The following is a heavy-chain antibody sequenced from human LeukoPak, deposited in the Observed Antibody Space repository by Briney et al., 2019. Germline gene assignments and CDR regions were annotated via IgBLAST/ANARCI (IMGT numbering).Heavy chain of an antibody. CDR2: INPNSGGT. J-gene: IGHJ6*03. V-gene: IGHV1-2*02. CDR3: AAPEYNYGRMYYYYMDV. Sequence: ASVKVSCKASGYTFTGYYMHWVRQAPGQGLEWMGWINPNSGGTNYAQKFQGRVTMTEDTSTDTAYMELSSLRSEDTAVYYCAAPEYNYGRMYYYYMDVWGKGTTVTVSS. D-gene: IGHD5-18*01. CDR1: GYTFTGYY.